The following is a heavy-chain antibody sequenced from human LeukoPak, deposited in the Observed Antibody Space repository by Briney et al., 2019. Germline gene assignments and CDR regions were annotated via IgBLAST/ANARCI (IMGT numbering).Heavy chain of an antibody. CDR2: INPNSGGT. J-gene: IGHJ6*03. V-gene: IGHV1-2*02. CDR3: ARVNYDFWSGYGDYYYYYMDV. Sequence: ASVKVSCKASGYTFTDFYIHWVRQAPGQGLEWMGWINPNSGGTKYAQKFQARVTMTRDTSISTAYMELSRLRSDDTAVYYCARVNYDFWSGYGDYYYYYMDVWGKGTTVTVSS. CDR1: GYTFTDFY. D-gene: IGHD3-3*01.